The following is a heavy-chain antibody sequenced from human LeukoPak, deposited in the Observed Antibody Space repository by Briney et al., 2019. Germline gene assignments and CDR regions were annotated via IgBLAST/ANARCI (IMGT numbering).Heavy chain of an antibody. CDR3: ARDYAYAFDI. CDR1: GFTFSSYE. CDR2: IYSSGSTI. Sequence: GGSLGLSCAASGFTFSSYEMNWVRQAPGKGLEWVSYIYSSGSTIYYADSVKGRFTISRDNAKNSLYLQMNSLRAEDTAVYYCARDYAYAFDIWGQGTMVTVSS. V-gene: IGHV3-48*03. J-gene: IGHJ3*02. D-gene: IGHD2-2*01.